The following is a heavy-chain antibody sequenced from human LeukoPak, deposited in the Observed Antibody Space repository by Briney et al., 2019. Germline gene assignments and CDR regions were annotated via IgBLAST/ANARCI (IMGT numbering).Heavy chain of an antibody. D-gene: IGHD6-13*01. CDR2: IYPGDSDT. CDR1: GYSFTSYW. V-gene: IGHV5-51*01. J-gene: IGHJ3*02. Sequence: PGESLKISCKGSGYSFTSYWIGWVRQMPGKGLEWMGIIYPGDSDTRYSPSFQGQVTISADKSISTAYLQWSSLKASDTAMYYCARRGSSNWYGGAFDIWGQGTMVTVSS. CDR3: ARRGSSNWYGGAFDI.